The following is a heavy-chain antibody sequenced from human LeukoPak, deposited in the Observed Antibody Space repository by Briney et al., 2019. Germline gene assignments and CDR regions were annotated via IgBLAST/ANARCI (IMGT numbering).Heavy chain of an antibody. D-gene: IGHD3-9*01. V-gene: IGHV4-30-2*01. CDR1: GGSISSGGYY. CDR3: ARADRSVLRYFDWPLGPFDY. Sequence: SETLSLTCTVSGGSISSGGYYWSWIRQPPGKGLEWIGYIYHSGSTYYNPSLKSRVTISVDRSKNQFSLKLSSVTAADTAVYYCARADRSVLRYFDWPLGPFDYWGQGTLVTVSS. CDR2: IYHSGST. J-gene: IGHJ4*02.